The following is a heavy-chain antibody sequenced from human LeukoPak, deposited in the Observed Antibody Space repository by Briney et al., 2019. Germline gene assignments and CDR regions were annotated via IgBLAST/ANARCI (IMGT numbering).Heavy chain of an antibody. Sequence: SQTLSLTCAISGDSVSSNSAAWNWTRQSPSRGHEWLGRTYYRSKWYNDYAVSVKSRITINPDTSKNQFSLQLNSVTPEDTAVYYCARAGISYGYGGFDYWGQGTLVTVSS. D-gene: IGHD5-18*01. J-gene: IGHJ4*02. V-gene: IGHV6-1*01. CDR3: ARAGISYGYGGFDY. CDR2: TYYRSKWYN. CDR1: GDSVSSNSAA.